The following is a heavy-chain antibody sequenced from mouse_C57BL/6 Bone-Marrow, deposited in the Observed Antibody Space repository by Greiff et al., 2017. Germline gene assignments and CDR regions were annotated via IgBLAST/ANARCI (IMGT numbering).Heavy chain of an antibody. V-gene: IGHV1-82*01. J-gene: IGHJ2*01. CDR2: IYPGDGDT. Sequence: VQLQQSGPELVKPGASVKISCKASGYAFSSSWMNWVKQRPGKGLEWIGRIYPGDGDTNYNGKFKGKATLTADKSSSTAYMQLSSLTSEDSAVYFCARRGYSNFSYFDYWGQGTTLTVSS. D-gene: IGHD2-5*01. CDR3: ARRGYSNFSYFDY. CDR1: GYAFSSSW.